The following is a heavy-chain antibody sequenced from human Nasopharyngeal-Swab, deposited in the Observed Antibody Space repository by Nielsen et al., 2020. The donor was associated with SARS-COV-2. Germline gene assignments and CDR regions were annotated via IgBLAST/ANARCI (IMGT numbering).Heavy chain of an antibody. V-gene: IGHV1-2*02. J-gene: IGHJ5*02. Sequence: WVRQAPGQGLEWMGWMNPNSGNTGYAQKFQGRVTMTRDTSISTAYMELSRLRSDDTAVYYCARDRRDYCSGGSCYSLDPWGQGTLVTVSS. D-gene: IGHD2-15*01. CDR3: ARDRRDYCSGGSCYSLDP. CDR2: MNPNSGNT.